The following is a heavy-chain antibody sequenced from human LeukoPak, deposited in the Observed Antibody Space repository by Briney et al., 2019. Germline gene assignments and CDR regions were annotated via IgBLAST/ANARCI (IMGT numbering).Heavy chain of an antibody. CDR2: IGTEDDT. V-gene: IGHV3-13*01. J-gene: IGHJ2*01. CDR1: GFTLRNYD. CDR3: ARGRFVLVPSLERWYFDL. Sequence: GGSLRLSCTASGFTLRNYDMHWVRHTTEKGLEWVSGIGTEDDTFYPDSVKGRFTISRENAKNSFYLQMNSLRAGDTAVYYGARGRFVLVPSLERWYFDLWGRGTLVTVSS. D-gene: IGHD2-8*02.